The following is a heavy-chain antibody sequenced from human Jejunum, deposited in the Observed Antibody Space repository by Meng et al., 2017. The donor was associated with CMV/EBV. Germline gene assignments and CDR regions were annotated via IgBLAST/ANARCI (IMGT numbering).Heavy chain of an antibody. CDR3: AKGYCTTTSCSRTLDY. CDR2: ISGSGGST. D-gene: IGHD2-2*01. V-gene: IGHV3-23*01. Sequence: SGFTFSSCAMSWVRQAPGKGLEWVAVISGSGGSTYYADSVKGRFTISRDDSKSTLHLQMNSLRAEDTAVYYCAKGYCTTTSCSRTLDYWGQGTLVTVSS. J-gene: IGHJ4*02. CDR1: GFTFSSCA.